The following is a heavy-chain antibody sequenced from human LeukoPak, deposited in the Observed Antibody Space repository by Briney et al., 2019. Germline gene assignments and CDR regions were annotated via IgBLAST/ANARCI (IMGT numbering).Heavy chain of an antibody. V-gene: IGHV4-34*01. CDR2: INHSGST. D-gene: IGHD3-10*01. Sequence: SETLSLTCAVYGGSFSGYYWSWIRQPPGKGLEWIGEINHSGSTNYNPSLKSRVPISVDTSKNQFYLKLSSVTAADTAVYYCARRTWFGRGPNWFDPWGQGTLVTVSS. CDR1: GGSFSGYY. CDR3: ARRTWFGRGPNWFDP. J-gene: IGHJ5*02.